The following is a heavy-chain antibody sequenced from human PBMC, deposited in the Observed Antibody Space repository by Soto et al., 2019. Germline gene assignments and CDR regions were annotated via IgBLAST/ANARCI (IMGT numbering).Heavy chain of an antibody. CDR3: ATELAAWRKPNTRLDA. J-gene: IGHJ4*02. D-gene: IGHD2-2*01. V-gene: IGHV1-69*06. Sequence: QVQVFQSGAEVKKPGSSVRVSCKVSGGTLNSQSITWVRQAPGQGLEWMGGIIPMFGTPTDAQKFRGRVTTSPCTYTSTVYRELRGLSSQNTAVYYGATELAAWRKPNTRLDAWGQGSLVTVSS. CDR2: IIPMFGTP. CDR1: GGTLNSQS.